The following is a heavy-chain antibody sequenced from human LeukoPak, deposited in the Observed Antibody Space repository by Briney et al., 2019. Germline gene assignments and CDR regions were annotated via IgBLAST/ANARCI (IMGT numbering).Heavy chain of an antibody. J-gene: IGHJ6*02. V-gene: IGHV4-59*01. D-gene: IGHD3-9*01. CDR2: IYYSGST. CDR1: GGSISSYY. CDR3: ARDRYDIFPNYGMDV. Sequence: SETLSLTCTVSGGSISSYYWSWIRQPPGKGLEWIGCIYYSGSTNYNPSLKSRVTISVDTSKNQFSLKLSSVTAADTAVYYCARDRYDIFPNYGMDVWGQGTTVTVSS.